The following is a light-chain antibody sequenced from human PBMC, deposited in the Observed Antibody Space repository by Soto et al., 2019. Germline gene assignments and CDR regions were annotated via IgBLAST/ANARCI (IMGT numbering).Light chain of an antibody. J-gene: IGKJ1*01. CDR1: QSISSW. V-gene: IGKV1-5*03. Sequence: DIQMTQSPSTLSASVGDRVTITCRASQSISSWLAWYQQKPGKAPDLLIYKASSLERGVPSRFSCSGSGTELTLDISSLQSDDFETYYCQQYYTYSWTCGQGTKVEIK. CDR3: QQYYTYSWT. CDR2: KAS.